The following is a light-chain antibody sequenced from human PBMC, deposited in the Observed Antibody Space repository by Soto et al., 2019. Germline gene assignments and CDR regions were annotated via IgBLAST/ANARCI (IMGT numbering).Light chain of an antibody. V-gene: IGKV1-39*01. CDR3: QQLNSYPIT. J-gene: IGKJ5*01. Sequence: DIQMTQSPSSLSASVGDRVTITCRASQSISSYLNWYQQKPGKAPKLLIYAASSLQGGVPSRFSGSGSGTDFTLTISSLQPEDFATYYCQQLNSYPITFGQGTRLE. CDR2: AAS. CDR1: QSISSY.